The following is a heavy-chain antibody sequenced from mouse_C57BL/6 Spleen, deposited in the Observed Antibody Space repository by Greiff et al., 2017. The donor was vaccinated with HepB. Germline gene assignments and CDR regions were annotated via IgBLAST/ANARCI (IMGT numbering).Heavy chain of an antibody. CDR1: GYTFTSYG. J-gene: IGHJ2*01. Sequence: VKLMESGAELARPGASVKLSCKASGYTFTSYGISWVKQRTGQGLEWIGEIYPRSGNTYYNEKFKGKATLTADKSSSTAYMELRSLTSEDSAVYFCARSGSTMGGYWGQGTTLTVSS. D-gene: IGHD2-1*01. V-gene: IGHV1-81*01. CDR2: IYPRSGNT. CDR3: ARSGSTMGGY.